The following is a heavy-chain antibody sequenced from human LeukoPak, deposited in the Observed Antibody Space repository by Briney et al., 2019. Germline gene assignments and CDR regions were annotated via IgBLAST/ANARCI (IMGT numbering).Heavy chain of an antibody. D-gene: IGHD1-26*01. Sequence: GGSLRLSCAASGLTFSIYCMHWARQPPGKGLVWVLRISSDGGNTVYADSVKGRFTISRDNANDTLYLQMDSLRGEDAAVYYCAREWELRGAYYMDVWGKGTTVTVSS. CDR1: GLTFSIYC. CDR2: ISSDGGNT. CDR3: AREWELRGAYYMDV. J-gene: IGHJ6*03. V-gene: IGHV3-74*01.